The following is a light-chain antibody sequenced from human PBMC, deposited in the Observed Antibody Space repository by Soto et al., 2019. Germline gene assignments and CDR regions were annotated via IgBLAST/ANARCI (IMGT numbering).Light chain of an antibody. J-gene: IGKJ1*01. CDR1: QSVSSN. Sequence: EIVMTQSPATLSVSPGERATLSCRASQSVSSNLAWYQQKPGQAPRLLIYGASTRATGIPARFSGSGSGTEFTLTISSLQSEDFALYYCQQYNNWPPWTFDQPTKVEIK. CDR3: QQYNNWPPWT. V-gene: IGKV3-15*01. CDR2: GAS.